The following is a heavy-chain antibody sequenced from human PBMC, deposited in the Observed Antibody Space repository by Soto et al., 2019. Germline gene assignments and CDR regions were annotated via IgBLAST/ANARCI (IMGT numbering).Heavy chain of an antibody. CDR2: IYYSGST. Sequence: SETLSLTCTVSGGSISSYYWSWIRQPPGKGLEWIGYIYYSGSTNYNPSLKSRVTISVDTSKNQFSLKLSSVTAADTAMYYCAREGYSSGWYDYWGQGTLVTVSS. V-gene: IGHV4-59*01. D-gene: IGHD6-19*01. CDR3: AREGYSSGWYDY. J-gene: IGHJ4*02. CDR1: GGSISSYY.